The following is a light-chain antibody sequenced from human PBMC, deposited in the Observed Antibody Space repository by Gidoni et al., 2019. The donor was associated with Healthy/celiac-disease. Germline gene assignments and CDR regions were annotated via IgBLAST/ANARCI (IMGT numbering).Light chain of an antibody. Sequence: QPVLPQHPPAPGTPGRGVPISCSGSSSNIGSNTVNWYQQLPGTAPKLLIYSNNQRPSGVLDRFSGSKSGTSASLAISGLQSEDEADYYCAAWDDSLNGWVFGGGTKLTVL. J-gene: IGLJ3*02. CDR2: SNN. CDR3: AAWDDSLNGWV. V-gene: IGLV1-44*01. CDR1: SSNIGSNT.